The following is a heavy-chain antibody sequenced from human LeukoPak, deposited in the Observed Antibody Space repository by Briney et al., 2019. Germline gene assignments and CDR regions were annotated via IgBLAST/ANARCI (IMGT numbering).Heavy chain of an antibody. Sequence: PSETLSLTCTVSGGSISSYYWSWIRQPPVKGLEWIGYIYYSGSTNYNPSLKSRVTISVDTSKNQFSLKLSSVTAADTAVYYCARGAVYDILNGLYSFDYWGQGTLVTVSS. CDR1: GGSISSYY. CDR3: ARGAVYDILNGLYSFDY. CDR2: IYYSGST. J-gene: IGHJ4*02. D-gene: IGHD3-9*01. V-gene: IGHV4-59*01.